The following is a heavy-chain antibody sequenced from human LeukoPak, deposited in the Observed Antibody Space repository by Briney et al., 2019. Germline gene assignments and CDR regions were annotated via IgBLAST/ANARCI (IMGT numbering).Heavy chain of an antibody. D-gene: IGHD4-23*01. CDR1: GFTFSSYW. Sequence: PGGSLRLSCAASGFTFSSYWMTWVRQAPGKGLEWVANIKQDGSEKYYVDSVKGRFTISRDNAKNSLYLQMSCLRAEDTAVYYCARGVVTGVDAFDIWGQGTMVTVSS. V-gene: IGHV3-7*01. J-gene: IGHJ3*02. CDR3: ARGVVTGVDAFDI. CDR2: IKQDGSEK.